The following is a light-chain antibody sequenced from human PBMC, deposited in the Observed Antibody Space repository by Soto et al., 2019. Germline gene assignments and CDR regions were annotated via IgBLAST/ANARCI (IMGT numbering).Light chain of an antibody. CDR1: QGIRND. V-gene: IGKV1-6*01. CDR3: LQHNTYPWT. Sequence: AIQMTQSPSSLSASVGDRVTISCRASQGIRNDLAWYQQKPGRAPKLLIFAASNLQSGVPSRFSGSGSGTDFTLTISRLQPEDFATYYCLQHNTYPWTFGRGTKVDIK. CDR2: AAS. J-gene: IGKJ1*01.